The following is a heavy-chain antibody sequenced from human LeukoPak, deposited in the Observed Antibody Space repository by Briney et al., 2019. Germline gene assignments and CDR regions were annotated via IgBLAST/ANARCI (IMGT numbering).Heavy chain of an antibody. V-gene: IGHV4-39*01. J-gene: IGHJ6*02. D-gene: IGHD3-3*01. CDR2: IYYSGST. CDR3: ARHGWGYDFWSGYSNYGMDV. CDR1: GGSISSSSYY. Sequence: SETLSLTWTVSGGSISSSSYYWGRIRQPPGKGLEWIGSIYYSGSTYYNPSLKTRVTISVDTSKNQFSLKLSSVTAADTAVYYCARHGWGYDFWSGYSNYGMDVWGQGTTVTVSS.